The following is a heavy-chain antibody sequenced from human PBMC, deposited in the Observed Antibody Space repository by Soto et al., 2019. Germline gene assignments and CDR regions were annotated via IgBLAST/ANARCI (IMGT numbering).Heavy chain of an antibody. CDR3: ARGGSSDWQVALDI. Sequence: KSSETLSLTCAVYAGSFSHYYWNWIRQSPGKGLEWIGKIKHSGSGNYNPSLRSRVSISVDMSKNQFSLRLTSVTAADTAVYYCARGGSSDWQVALDIWGQGTMVTVSS. CDR2: IKHSGSG. CDR1: AGSFSHYY. J-gene: IGHJ3*02. D-gene: IGHD6-19*01. V-gene: IGHV4-34*01.